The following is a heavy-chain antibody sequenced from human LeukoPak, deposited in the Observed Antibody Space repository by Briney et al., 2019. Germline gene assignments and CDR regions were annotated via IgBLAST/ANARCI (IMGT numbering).Heavy chain of an antibody. CDR2: INTNSGGT. CDR1: GNTFTDYY. Sequence: ASVRVSCKASGNTFTDYYVHWVRQAPGQGLEWMGWINTNSGGTRYAQKFQGRVTMTRDTSISTAYLELSGLTSDDTAVYYCARGYPNYYGPWGQGTTVTVSS. D-gene: IGHD3-10*01. J-gene: IGHJ3*01. CDR3: ARGYPNYYGP. V-gene: IGHV1-2*02.